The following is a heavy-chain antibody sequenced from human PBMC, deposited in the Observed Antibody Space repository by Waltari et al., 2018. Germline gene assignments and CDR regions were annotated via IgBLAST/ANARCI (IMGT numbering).Heavy chain of an antibody. CDR3: ARDGDYDFWSGYYPSAYGMDV. J-gene: IGHJ6*02. Sequence: QVQLQESGPGLVKPSQTLSLTCTVSGGSISSGGYYWSWIRQHPGKGLEWIGYIYHSGSTYYNPSLKSRVTISVDRSKNQFSLKLSSVTAADTAVYYCARDGDYDFWSGYYPSAYGMDVWGQGTTVTVSS. D-gene: IGHD3-3*01. CDR1: GGSISSGGYY. V-gene: IGHV4-31*03. CDR2: IYHSGST.